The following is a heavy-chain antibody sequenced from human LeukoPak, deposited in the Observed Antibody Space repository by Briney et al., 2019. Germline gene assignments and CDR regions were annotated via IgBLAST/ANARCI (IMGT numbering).Heavy chain of an antibody. D-gene: IGHD2-21*02. Sequence: PGGSLRLSWAAAGFTFSSYAMHWVRQAPGKGLEWVAVMSYDGSNKYYADSVKGRFTISRDNSKNTLYLQMNSLRAEHTAVYYCAREYVTAWTFDIWGQGTMVTVSS. CDR2: MSYDGSNK. V-gene: IGHV3-30*04. CDR3: AREYVTAWTFDI. J-gene: IGHJ3*02. CDR1: GFTFSSYA.